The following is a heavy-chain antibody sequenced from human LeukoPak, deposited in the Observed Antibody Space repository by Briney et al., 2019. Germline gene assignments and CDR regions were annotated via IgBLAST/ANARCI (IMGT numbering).Heavy chain of an antibody. CDR1: GFTFSSYS. CDR3: ARDEGNYDFWSGFTDYFDY. CDR2: ISSSSSYI. V-gene: IGHV3-21*01. J-gene: IGHJ4*02. Sequence: GGSLRLSCAASGFTFSSYSMNWVRQAPGKGLEWVSSISSSSSYIYYADSVKGRFTISRDNAKNSLYLQMNSLRAEDTAVYYCARDEGNYDFWSGFTDYFDYWGQGTLVTVSS. D-gene: IGHD3-3*01.